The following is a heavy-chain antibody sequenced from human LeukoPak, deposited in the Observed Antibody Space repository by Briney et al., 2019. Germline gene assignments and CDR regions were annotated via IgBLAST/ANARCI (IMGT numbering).Heavy chain of an antibody. CDR2: ISAYNGNT. D-gene: IGHD2-2*02. V-gene: IGHV1-18*01. J-gene: IGHJ5*02. CDR3: ARAWNLYCSSTSCYRGPYNWFDP. Sequence: GASVKVSCKASGYTFTSYGISWVRQAPGQGLEWMGWISAYNGNTNYAQKLQGRVTMTTDTSTSTAYMELRSLRSDDTAVYYCARAWNLYCSSTSCYRGPYNWFDPWGQGTLVTVSS. CDR1: GYTFTSYG.